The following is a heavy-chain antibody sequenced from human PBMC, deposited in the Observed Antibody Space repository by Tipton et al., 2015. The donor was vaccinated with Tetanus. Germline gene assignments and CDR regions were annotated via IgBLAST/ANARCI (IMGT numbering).Heavy chain of an antibody. Sequence: TLSLTCTVSGGSLSGYHWNWIRQPPGKGLEWVGYVYYTGDTNYNPSLKSRVTISMNRTENQISLKMTSVTAADTAVYYCAGVTAQRTELYFEHWGQGTQVTVSS. CDR3: AGVTAQRTELYFEH. D-gene: IGHD2-8*02. J-gene: IGHJ1*01. V-gene: IGHV4-59*07. CDR2: VYYTGDT. CDR1: GGSLSGYH.